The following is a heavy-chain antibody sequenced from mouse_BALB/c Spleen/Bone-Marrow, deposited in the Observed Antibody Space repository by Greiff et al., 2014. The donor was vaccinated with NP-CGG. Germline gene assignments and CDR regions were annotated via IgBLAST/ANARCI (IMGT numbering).Heavy chain of an antibody. V-gene: IGHV5-17*02. CDR3: ARSGSSSGYFDY. J-gene: IGHJ2*01. D-gene: IGHD1-1*01. Sequence: DVMLVESGGGLVQPGGSRKLSCAASGFTFSSFGMHWVRQAPEKVLEWVAYISSGSSTIYYADTVMGRFTISRDNPKNTLFLQMTSLRSEDTAMYYCARSGSSSGYFDYWGQGTTLTVSS. CDR1: GFTFSSFG. CDR2: ISSGSSTI.